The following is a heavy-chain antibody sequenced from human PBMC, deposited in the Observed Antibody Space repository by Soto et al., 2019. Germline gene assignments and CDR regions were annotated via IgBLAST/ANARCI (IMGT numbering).Heavy chain of an antibody. CDR1: GLNFSGSA. V-gene: IGHV3-73*02. Sequence: EVQLVESGGGLVQIGGSLTLSCATSGLNFSGSAMHWARQASGKGLEWVGRIRSRPHNYATTYAASVEGRFTISRDDSKNTVYLQMNGLKTDDTAMYYCTTERDYWGRGTLVTVSS. J-gene: IGHJ4*02. CDR2: IRSRPHNYAT. CDR3: TTERDY.